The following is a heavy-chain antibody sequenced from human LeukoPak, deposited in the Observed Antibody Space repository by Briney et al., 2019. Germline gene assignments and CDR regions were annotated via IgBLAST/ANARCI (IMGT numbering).Heavy chain of an antibody. V-gene: IGHV3-53*01. Sequence: PGGSLRLSCAASGFTFSSNYMSWVRQAPGKGLEWVSVIYSGGSTYYADSVKGGFTISRDNSKNKLSLQMKSMRAEDTAMYYCAKHDYGDPVGNFDYWGQGTLVTVSS. D-gene: IGHD4-17*01. CDR3: AKHDYGDPVGNFDY. CDR1: GFTFSSNY. J-gene: IGHJ4*02. CDR2: IYSGGST.